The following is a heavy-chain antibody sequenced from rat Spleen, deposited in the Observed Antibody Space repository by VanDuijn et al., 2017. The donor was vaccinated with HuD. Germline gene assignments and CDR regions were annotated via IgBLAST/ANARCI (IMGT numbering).Heavy chain of an antibody. D-gene: IGHD1-9*01. V-gene: IGHV5-29*01. CDR1: GFTFSAYY. CDR3: VRHGYTRYYFDY. J-gene: IGHJ2*01. CDR2: ISYGDRSGHSST. Sequence: EVQLVESDGGLVQPGRSLKLSCAASGFTFSAYYMAWVRQGPTKGLEWVATISYGDRSGHSSTYYRDSVKGRFTISRDNAKSTLSLQMDSLRSEDTATYYCVRHGYTRYYFDYWGQGVMVTVSS.